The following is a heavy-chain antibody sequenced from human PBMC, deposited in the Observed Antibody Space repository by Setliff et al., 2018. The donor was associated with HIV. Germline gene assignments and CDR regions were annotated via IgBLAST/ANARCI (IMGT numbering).Heavy chain of an antibody. D-gene: IGHD6-19*01. V-gene: IGHV1-18*01. Sequence: ASVKVSCKASGYTFTSYSLNWVRQSPGQGLEWMGWISGYNGNTKYVQKLQGRVTMTTDTSTRTVYMELRSLRHDDTAEYFCARVPYRSAWFSGGHDAFDVWGQGTMVTVSS. CDR2: ISGYNGNT. J-gene: IGHJ3*01. CDR1: GYTFTSYS. CDR3: ARVPYRSAWFSGGHDAFDV.